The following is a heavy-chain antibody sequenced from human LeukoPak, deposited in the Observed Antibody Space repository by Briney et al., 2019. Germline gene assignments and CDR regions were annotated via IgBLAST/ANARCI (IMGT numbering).Heavy chain of an antibody. Sequence: GSLRLSCAAAGFTFCDYYTSGMRQGPGKGLEWGSYISSSGSYTNYADSLKGRFTISRDNAKNSLYLQMKSLRDEDTAVYYCPSGPLMVPGGMAAWGQGTTVTVS. CDR1: GFTFCDYY. CDR2: ISSSGSYT. V-gene: IGHV3-11*03. J-gene: IGHJ6*02. CDR3: PSGPLMVPGGMAA. D-gene: IGHD3-10*01.